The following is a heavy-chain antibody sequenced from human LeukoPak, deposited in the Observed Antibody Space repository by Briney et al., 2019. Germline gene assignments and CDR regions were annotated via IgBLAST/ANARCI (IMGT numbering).Heavy chain of an antibody. J-gene: IGHJ4*02. Sequence: QSGGSLRLSCAASGFTFSSYWMHWVRQAPGKGLVWVSGTNIDGSNTGHADSVKGRFTISRDNTKNTLYLQMNSLRADDTAMYYCVRGTVFPGIDYWGQGTLVTVSS. D-gene: IGHD1-14*01. CDR2: TNIDGSNT. V-gene: IGHV3-74*01. CDR1: GFTFSSYW. CDR3: VRGTVFPGIDY.